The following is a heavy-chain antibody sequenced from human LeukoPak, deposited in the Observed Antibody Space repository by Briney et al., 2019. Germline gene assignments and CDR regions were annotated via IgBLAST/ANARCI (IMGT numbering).Heavy chain of an antibody. Sequence: PGGSLRLSCAASGFTFSNYYLTWVRQAPGKWLEWVSLISGSGDNTYYADAVKGRFTISRDTSKNTLYLQMNSLRAEDPAVPYCARDKSWNYLGYWGQGTLVTVSS. V-gene: IGHV3-23*01. CDR1: GFTFSNYY. D-gene: IGHD1-7*01. CDR3: ARDKSWNYLGY. CDR2: ISGSGDNT. J-gene: IGHJ4*02.